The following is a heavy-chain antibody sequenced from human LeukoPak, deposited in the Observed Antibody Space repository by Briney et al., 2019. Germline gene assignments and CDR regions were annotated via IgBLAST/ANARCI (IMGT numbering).Heavy chain of an antibody. CDR1: GFAFSSTG. V-gene: IGHV3-74*03. CDR2: ISGDGTTT. CDR3: AREPSGGWTLNAFDL. D-gene: IGHD6-19*01. Sequence: SGGSLRLSCAASGFAFSSTGMHWVRQTPGKGLFWVSRISGDGTTTTYADSVKGRFTISRDNAKNTLSLQMNSLRDDDTALYYCAREPSGGWTLNAFDLWGQGTMVSVSS. J-gene: IGHJ3*01.